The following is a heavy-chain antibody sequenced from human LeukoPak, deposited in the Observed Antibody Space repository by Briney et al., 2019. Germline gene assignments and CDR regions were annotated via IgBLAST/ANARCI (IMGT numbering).Heavy chain of an antibody. J-gene: IGHJ4*02. V-gene: IGHV3-23*01. CDR2: ISGSGGRT. Sequence: GGSLRLSCAASGIIFSSYAMNWVRQAPGKGLEWVSGISGSGGRTDYADSVKGRFTISRDNSKNTLYLQMNGLRAEDTAVYYCAKDAYNWSDIDYFDYWGQGTLVSVSS. CDR3: AKDAYNWSDIDYFDY. D-gene: IGHD1-20*01. CDR1: GIIFSSYA.